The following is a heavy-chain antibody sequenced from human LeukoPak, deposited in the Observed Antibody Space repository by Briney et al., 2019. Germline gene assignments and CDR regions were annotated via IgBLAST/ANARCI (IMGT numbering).Heavy chain of an antibody. D-gene: IGHD4-17*01. J-gene: IGHJ3*02. V-gene: IGHV3-30*02. Sequence: GGSLRLSCAASGFTFSSYWMSWVRQAPGKGLEWVAFIRYDGSNKYYADSVKGRFTISRDNSKNTLYLQMNSLRAEDTAVYYCAKDTDRLRAFDIWGQGTMVTVSS. CDR1: GFTFSSYW. CDR3: AKDTDRLRAFDI. CDR2: IRYDGSNK.